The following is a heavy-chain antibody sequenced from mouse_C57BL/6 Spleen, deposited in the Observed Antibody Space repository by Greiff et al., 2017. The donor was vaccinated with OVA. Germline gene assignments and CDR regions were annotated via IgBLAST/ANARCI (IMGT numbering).Heavy chain of an antibody. V-gene: IGHV1-62-2*01. CDR2: FYPGSGSI. CDR3: ARHEGVITKGFDYFDY. Sequence: VKLQQSGAELVKPGASVKLSCKASGYTFTEYTIHWVKQRSGQGLEWIGWFYPGSGSIKYNEKFKDKATLTADKSSITVYMELSRLTSEDSAVYFCARHEGVITKGFDYFDYWGQGTTLTVSS. CDR1: GYTFTEYT. D-gene: IGHD1-1*01. J-gene: IGHJ2*01.